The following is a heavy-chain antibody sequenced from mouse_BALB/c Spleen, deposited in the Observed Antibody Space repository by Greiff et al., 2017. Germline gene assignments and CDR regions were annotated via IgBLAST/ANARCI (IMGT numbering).Heavy chain of an antibody. CDR1: GYSITSGYY. V-gene: IGHV3-6*02. J-gene: IGHJ3*01. Sequence: EVKLMESGPGLVKPSQSLSLTCPVTGYSITSGYYWNWIRQFPGNKLEWMGYISYDGSNNYNPSLKNRISITRDTSKNQFFLKLNSVTTEDSATYYCARDYYRYGFAYWGQGTLVTVSA. CDR2: ISYDGSN. D-gene: IGHD2-14*01. CDR3: ARDYYRYGFAY.